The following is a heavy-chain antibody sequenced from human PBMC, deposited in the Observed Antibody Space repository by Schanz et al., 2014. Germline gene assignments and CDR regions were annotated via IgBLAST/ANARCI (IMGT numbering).Heavy chain of an antibody. D-gene: IGHD2-2*01. Sequence: QVQLVQSGAEVKKPGSSVKVSCKASGGTFSSFGINWVRQAPGQGLEWMGWITAYNGDTNYAQKVQGRVTMTTDTSTGTAYMELRSLRSDDTAVYYCARDRRRYCSTASCLHDNWFDPWGQGTLVIVSS. CDR3: ARDRRRYCSTASCLHDNWFDP. CDR2: ITAYNGDT. J-gene: IGHJ5*02. CDR1: GGTFSSFG. V-gene: IGHV1-18*01.